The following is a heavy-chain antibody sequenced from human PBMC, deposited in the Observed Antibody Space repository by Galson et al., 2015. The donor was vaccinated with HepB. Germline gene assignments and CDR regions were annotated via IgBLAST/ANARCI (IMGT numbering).Heavy chain of an antibody. V-gene: IGHV4-31*03. J-gene: IGHJ4*02. CDR2: IYYSGST. CDR1: GGSISSGGYY. D-gene: IGHD4-11*01. Sequence: CTVSGGSISSGGYYWSWIRQHPGKGLEWIGYIYYSGSTYYNPSLKSRVTISVDTSKNQFSLKLSSVTAADTAVYYCARHGHYSDYDLNFNYWGQGTLVTVSS. CDR3: ARHGHYSDYDLNFNY.